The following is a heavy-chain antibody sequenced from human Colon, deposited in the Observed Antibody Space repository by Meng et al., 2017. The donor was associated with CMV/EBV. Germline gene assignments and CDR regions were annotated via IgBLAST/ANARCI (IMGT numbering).Heavy chain of an antibody. CDR2: IYFSGAT. V-gene: IGHV4-39*07. Sequence: SETLSLTCTVSGGSITDSYAYWAWIRQSPGKGLEWIAEIYFSGATHYNPSLKSRVTTSVDTSKNQFSLRVNSVTAADTAVYYCAGASFSPPIVGALGSWGQGTLVTVSS. CDR3: AGASFSPPIVGALGS. J-gene: IGHJ5*01. D-gene: IGHD1-26*01. CDR1: GGSITDSYAY.